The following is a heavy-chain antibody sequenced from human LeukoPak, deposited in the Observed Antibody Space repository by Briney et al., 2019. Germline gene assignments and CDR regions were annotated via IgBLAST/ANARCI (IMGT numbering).Heavy chain of an antibody. CDR2: INEGGGST. V-gene: IGHV3-74*01. J-gene: IGHJ4*02. CDR3: ARKVPSAQSDF. CDR1: GYPFSSYW. Sequence: QSGGSLRLSCAGSGYPFSSYWMHWVRQVPGKGLVWVSRINEGGGSTSYAESVRGRFTISRDNAKNSLYLQMDSLRADDTAVYYCARKVPSAQSDFWGQGTLVTVSS.